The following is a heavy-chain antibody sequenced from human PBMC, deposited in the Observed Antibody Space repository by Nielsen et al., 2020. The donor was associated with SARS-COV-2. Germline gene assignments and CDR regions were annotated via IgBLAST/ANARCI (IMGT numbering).Heavy chain of an antibody. V-gene: IGHV1-46*01. CDR3: ARGSYDSSGYPGGYFDY. Sequence: ASVKVSCKASGYTFTGYYMHWVRQAPGQGLEWMGIINPSGGSTSYAQKFQGRVTMTRDTSTSTVYMELSSLRSEDTAVYYCARGSYDSSGYPGGYFDYWGQGTLVTVSS. D-gene: IGHD3-22*01. CDR2: INPSGGST. J-gene: IGHJ4*02. CDR1: GYTFTGYY.